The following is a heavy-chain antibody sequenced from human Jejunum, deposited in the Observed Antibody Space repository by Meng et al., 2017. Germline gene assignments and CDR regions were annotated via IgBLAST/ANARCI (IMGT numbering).Heavy chain of an antibody. Sequence: QLPESGPGLVKPSGTLSLTCTVSGDSITTNTYWSWVRQSPEKGLEWIGQIDHRGSPYYNPSLKSRVTMSVDKSKSQVSLQLTSVTAADTAVYYCAKHGGYYQHYWGQGTLVTVSS. CDR2: IDHRGSP. CDR1: GDSITTNTY. CDR3: AKHGGYYQHY. D-gene: IGHD3-22*01. V-gene: IGHV4-4*02. J-gene: IGHJ4*02.